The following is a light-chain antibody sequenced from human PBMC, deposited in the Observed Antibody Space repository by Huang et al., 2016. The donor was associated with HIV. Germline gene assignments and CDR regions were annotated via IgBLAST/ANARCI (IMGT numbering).Light chain of an antibody. J-gene: IGKJ1*01. V-gene: IGKV2-28*01. CDR2: LGS. CDR3: MQALQTWT. Sequence: DIVMTQSPLSLPVTPGEPASISCRYSQSLLHSNGYKYLDWYLQKPGQSPQLLIYLGSNRASGVPDRFSGSGSGTDFTLKISRVEAEDVGVYYCMQALQTWTFGQGTKVEIK. CDR1: QSLLHSNGYKY.